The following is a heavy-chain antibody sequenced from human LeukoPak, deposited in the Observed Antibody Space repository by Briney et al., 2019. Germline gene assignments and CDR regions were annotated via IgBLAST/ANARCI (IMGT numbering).Heavy chain of an antibody. Sequence: GGSLRLSCAASGFTFSSYSMNWVRQAPGKGLEWVSSISSSSSYIYYADSVKGRFTISRDNAKSSLYLQMNSLRAEDTAVYYCARSGGYGSGSYYDYWGQGTLVTVSS. J-gene: IGHJ4*02. CDR2: ISSSSSYI. CDR1: GFTFSSYS. CDR3: ARSGGYGSGSYYDY. V-gene: IGHV3-21*01. D-gene: IGHD3-10*01.